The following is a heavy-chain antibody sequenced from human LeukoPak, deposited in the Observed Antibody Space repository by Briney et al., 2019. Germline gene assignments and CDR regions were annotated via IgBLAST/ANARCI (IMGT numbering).Heavy chain of an antibody. CDR1: GGSISRDY. Sequence: SETLSLTCTVSGGSISRDYWSWSRQPPGRGGEGGGDIYNSGDTNYNPSLQSRVTISVDTTKNQFSLKLSSVTAADTAVYYCARPDSNDYYGALGFDIWGQGTMVTVSS. CDR3: ARPDSNDYYGALGFDI. J-gene: IGHJ3*02. V-gene: IGHV4-59*08. CDR2: IYNSGDT. D-gene: IGHD3-22*01.